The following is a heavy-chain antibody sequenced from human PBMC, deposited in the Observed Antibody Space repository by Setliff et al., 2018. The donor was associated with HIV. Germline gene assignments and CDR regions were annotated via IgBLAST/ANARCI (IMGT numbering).Heavy chain of an antibody. D-gene: IGHD2-21*02. V-gene: IGHV4-39*01. Sequence: SETLSLTCTVSGGSTTSSTYYWGWIRQPPGRGLEWIGSVSYTGRTYYNPSLKSRVTISIDTSRNPFSLNLSSVTAADTAVYYCVRHNPTVVTDGYDIWGQGTKVTVSS. CDR2: VSYTGRT. CDR1: GGSTTSSTYY. CDR3: VRHNPTVVTDGYDI. J-gene: IGHJ3*02.